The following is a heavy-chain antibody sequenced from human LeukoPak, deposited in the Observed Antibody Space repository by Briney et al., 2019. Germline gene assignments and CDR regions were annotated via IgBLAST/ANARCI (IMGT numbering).Heavy chain of an antibody. CDR2: IYSGGTP. CDR1: GFIVSGNY. Sequence: PGGSLRLSCAASGFIVSGNYRSWVRQAPGKGLERVSFIYSGGTPYYADSVKGRFTISRDNSENTLYLQINSLRAEDTAVYYCARAQPNNYGDPTLFDLWGQGTLVTVSS. CDR3: ARAQPNNYGDPTLFDL. D-gene: IGHD4-17*01. J-gene: IGHJ4*02. V-gene: IGHV3-66*01.